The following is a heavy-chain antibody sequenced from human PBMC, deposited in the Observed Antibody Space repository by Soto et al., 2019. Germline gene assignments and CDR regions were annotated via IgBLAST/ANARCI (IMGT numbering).Heavy chain of an antibody. CDR1: GFTFSMFA. CDR2: ISYSSGSM. D-gene: IGHD3-22*01. V-gene: IGHV3-21*01. Sequence: GGSLRLSCAASGFTFSMFAMNWVRQAPGKGLEWVASISYSSGSMYYADSVRGRFTISRDNAKNSLYLEMNSLRAEDTAVYYCARDYYYDSSGYSPLDFWGQGTLVTVSS. CDR3: ARDYYYDSSGYSPLDF. J-gene: IGHJ4*02.